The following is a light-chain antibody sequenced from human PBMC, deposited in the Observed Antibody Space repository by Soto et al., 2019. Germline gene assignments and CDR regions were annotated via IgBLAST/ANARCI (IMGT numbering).Light chain of an antibody. CDR2: EVT. CDR1: SSDVGAYNY. CDR3: SSYAGSSNFVV. J-gene: IGLJ2*01. Sequence: QSALTQPPSASGSPGQSVTISCTGTSSDVGAYNYVSWYQQHPGKAPKLMIYEVTRRPSGVPGRFSGSKSGNTASLTVSGLQAEDEAAYYCSSYAGSSNFVVFGGGTQLTVL. V-gene: IGLV2-8*01.